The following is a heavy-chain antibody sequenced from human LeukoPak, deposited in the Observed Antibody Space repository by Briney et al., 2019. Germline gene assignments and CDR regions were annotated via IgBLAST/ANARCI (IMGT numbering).Heavy chain of an antibody. CDR2: ISNAGST. Sequence: SETLSLTCSVSGDAVTASKYWTWIRLPPGKRLEWIGYISNAGSTEYNPSLKSRVTISLDTSKNQSSLKLISVTAADRAIYYCARQFKGLVDSWGQGTLVTVSS. CDR1: GDAVTASKY. CDR3: ARQFKGLVDS. J-gene: IGHJ4*02. V-gene: IGHV4-59*08.